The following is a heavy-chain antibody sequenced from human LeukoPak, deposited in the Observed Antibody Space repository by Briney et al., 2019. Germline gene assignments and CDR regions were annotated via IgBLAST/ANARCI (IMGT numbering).Heavy chain of an antibody. CDR2: ISGSGAAT. CDR3: AKDLVPTMVRGPPGDY. D-gene: IGHD3-10*01. V-gene: IGHV3-23*01. CDR1: GFTFSSYA. J-gene: IGHJ4*02. Sequence: PGGSLRLSCAASGFTFSSYAMSWVRQAPGKGLEWVSAISGSGAATYYTDSVKGRFTISRDNSKNMLYLQMNSLRAEDTAVYYCAKDLVPTMVRGPPGDYWGQGTLVTVSS.